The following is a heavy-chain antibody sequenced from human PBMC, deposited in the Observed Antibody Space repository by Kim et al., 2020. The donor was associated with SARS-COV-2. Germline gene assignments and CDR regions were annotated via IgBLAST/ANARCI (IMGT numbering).Heavy chain of an antibody. Sequence: GGSLRLSCAASGFTFSDHYMDWVRQAPGKGLEWVGRTRNKANSYTTEYAASVKGRFIISRDDSKNSLYLRMDSLKTEDTAVYYCARVRSHVYGEDYLDYWGQGTLVTVSS. V-gene: IGHV3-72*01. CDR3: ARVRSHVYGEDYLDY. CDR2: TRNKANSYTT. J-gene: IGHJ4*02. CDR1: GFTFSDHY. D-gene: IGHD4-17*01.